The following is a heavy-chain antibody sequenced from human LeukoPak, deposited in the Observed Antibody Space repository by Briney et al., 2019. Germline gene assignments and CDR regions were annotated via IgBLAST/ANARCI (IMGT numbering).Heavy chain of an antibody. D-gene: IGHD4-11*01. V-gene: IGHV4-4*02. Sequence: SETLSLTCAVSGGFISSANWWGWFRQPPGKGLEWIGEIHVNMGTNYNPSLKSRVAISMDKSKNQFSLDVTSVTAADTAVYYCARKGPATIADYWGRGTLVTVSS. CDR2: IHVNMGT. CDR3: ARKGPATIADY. J-gene: IGHJ4*02. CDR1: GGFISSANW.